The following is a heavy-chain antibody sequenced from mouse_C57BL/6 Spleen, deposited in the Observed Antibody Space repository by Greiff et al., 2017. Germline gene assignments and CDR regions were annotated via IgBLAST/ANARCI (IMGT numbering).Heavy chain of an antibody. J-gene: IGHJ3*01. CDR2: IYPRDGST. V-gene: IGHV1-85*01. CDR3: ARISYDGFAWFAY. D-gene: IGHD2-3*01. CDR1: GYTFTSYD. Sequence: QVQLQQSGPELVKPGASVKLSCKASGYTFTSYDINWVKQRPGQGLEWIGWIYPRDGSTKYNEKFKGKATLTVDTSSITAYMELHSLTSEDSAVYFCARISYDGFAWFAYWGQGTLVTVSA.